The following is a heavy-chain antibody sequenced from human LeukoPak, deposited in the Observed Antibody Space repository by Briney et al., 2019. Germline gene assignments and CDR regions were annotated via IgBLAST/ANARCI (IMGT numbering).Heavy chain of an antibody. D-gene: IGHD6-13*01. CDR1: GGTFSSYA. J-gene: IGHJ5*02. V-gene: IGHV1-69*05. CDR3: ASIIAAAGRNWFDP. CDR2: IIPIFGTA. Sequence: SVKVSCKSSGGTFSSYAICWVRQAPGQGLEWMGGIIPIFGTANYAQKFQGRVAITTDESTSTAYMEPSSLISDDTAVYYCASIIAAAGRNWFDPWGQGTLVTVSS.